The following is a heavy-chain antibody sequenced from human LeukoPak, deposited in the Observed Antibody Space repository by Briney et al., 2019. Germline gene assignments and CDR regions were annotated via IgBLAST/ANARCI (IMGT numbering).Heavy chain of an antibody. Sequence: GGSLRLSCAASGFTFSSYWMSWVRQAPGKGLEWVANIKQDESEKYYVDSLKGRFTISRDNAKDSLYLQMNSLRAEDTAVYYCARDKIEGPTKLDYWGQGILVTVSS. CDR2: IKQDESEK. V-gene: IGHV3-7*01. D-gene: IGHD1-1*01. CDR1: GFTFSSYW. CDR3: ARDKIEGPTKLDY. J-gene: IGHJ4*02.